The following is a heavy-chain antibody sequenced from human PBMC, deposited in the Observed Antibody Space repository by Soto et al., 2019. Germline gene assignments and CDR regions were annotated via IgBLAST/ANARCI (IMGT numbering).Heavy chain of an antibody. V-gene: IGHV4-30-4*01. CDR2: IYYTGST. CDR3: ARDRSTSPDFFDS. J-gene: IGHJ4*02. CDR1: GGSINNYEYY. Sequence: SETLSLTCSVSGGSINNYEYYWTWIRQPPGEGLEWIGHIYYTGSTSYNPSLKSRVTISLDTSKNQFSLKVNSVSAADTAVYYCARDRSTSPDFFDSWGQRPRVTVSS.